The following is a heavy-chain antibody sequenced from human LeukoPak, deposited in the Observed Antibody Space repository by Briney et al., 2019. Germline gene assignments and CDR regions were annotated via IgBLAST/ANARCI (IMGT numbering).Heavy chain of an antibody. J-gene: IGHJ4*02. CDR2: INPNSGGT. Sequence: ASVKVSCKASGYTFTGYYMHWVRQAPGQGLEWMGWINPNSGGTNYAQKFQGRVTITADTSTDTAYMELSSLRSEDTAVYYCATLRALDYWGQGTLVTVSS. D-gene: IGHD5/OR15-5a*01. V-gene: IGHV1-2*02. CDR3: ATLRALDY. CDR1: GYTFTGYY.